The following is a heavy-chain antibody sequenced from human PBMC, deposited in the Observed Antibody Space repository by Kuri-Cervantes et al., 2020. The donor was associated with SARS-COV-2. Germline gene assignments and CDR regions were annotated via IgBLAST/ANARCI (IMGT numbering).Heavy chain of an antibody. V-gene: IGHV3-48*04. Sequence: LSLTCAASGFTFSSYSMNWVRQAPGKGLEWVSYISSSSSTIYYADSVKGRFTISRDNAKNSLYLQMNSLRAEDTAVYYCARGGSYLDYWGQGTLVTVSS. CDR2: ISSSSSTI. D-gene: IGHD1-26*01. CDR3: ARGGSYLDY. J-gene: IGHJ4*02. CDR1: GFTFSSYS.